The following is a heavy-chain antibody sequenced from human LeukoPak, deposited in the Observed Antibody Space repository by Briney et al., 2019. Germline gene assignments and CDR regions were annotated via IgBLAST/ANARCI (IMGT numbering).Heavy chain of an antibody. CDR3: AKDGLRLGYCSSTSCYADWFDP. CDR1: GFTFSSYG. D-gene: IGHD2-2*01. J-gene: IGHJ5*02. Sequence: GGSPRLSCAVSGFTFSSYGMHWVRQAPGKGLEWVAVISYDGSNKYYADSVKGRFTISRDNSKNTLYLQMNSLRAEDTAVYYCAKDGLRLGYCSSTSCYADWFDPWGQGTLVTVSS. V-gene: IGHV3-30*18. CDR2: ISYDGSNK.